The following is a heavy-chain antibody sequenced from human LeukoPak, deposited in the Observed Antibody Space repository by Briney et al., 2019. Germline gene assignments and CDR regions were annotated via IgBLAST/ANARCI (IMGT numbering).Heavy chain of an antibody. Sequence: PSETLSLTCAVYGGSFSGYYWSWIRQPPGKGLEWIGEINHSGSTNYNPSLKSRVTISVDTSKNQFSLKLSSVTAADTAVYYCARGVDGAYWGQGTQVTVSS. CDR3: ARGVDGAY. CDR1: GGSFSGYY. V-gene: IGHV4-34*01. CDR2: INHSGST. J-gene: IGHJ4*02. D-gene: IGHD3-16*01.